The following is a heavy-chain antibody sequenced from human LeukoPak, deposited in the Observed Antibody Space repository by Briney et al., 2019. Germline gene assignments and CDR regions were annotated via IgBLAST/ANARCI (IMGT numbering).Heavy chain of an antibody. D-gene: IGHD1-1*01. J-gene: IGHJ6*02. Sequence: SETLSLTCTVSGGSISSCYWSWIRQPPGKGLEWIGYIYYSGNTNCNPSLKSRVTISVDTSKNQFSLKLSSVTAADTAVYYCARDGRWNGDSGMDVWGQGTTVTVSS. CDR1: GGSISSCY. CDR3: ARDGRWNGDSGMDV. CDR2: IYYSGNT. V-gene: IGHV4-59*12.